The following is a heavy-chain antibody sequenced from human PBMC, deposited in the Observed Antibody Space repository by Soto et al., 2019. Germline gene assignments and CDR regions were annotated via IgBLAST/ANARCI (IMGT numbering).Heavy chain of an antibody. D-gene: IGHD3-10*01. CDR1: GGSFSGYY. CDR2: INHSGST. J-gene: IGHJ5*02. V-gene: IGHV4-34*01. Sequence: TLSLTCAVYGGSFSGYYWSWIRQPPGKGLEWIGEINHSGSTNYNPSLKSRVTMSVDTSKNQFSLKLSSVTAADTAVYYCARGFFSFGSGYYGSGSYNWFDPWGQGTLVTVSS. CDR3: ARGFFSFGSGYYGSGSYNWFDP.